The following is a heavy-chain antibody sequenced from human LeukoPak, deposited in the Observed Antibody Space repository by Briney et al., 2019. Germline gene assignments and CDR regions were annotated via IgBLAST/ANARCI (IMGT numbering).Heavy chain of an antibody. D-gene: IGHD5-12*01. CDR1: GGSISSYY. J-gene: IGHJ4*02. V-gene: IGHV4-4*09. CDR2: IYTSGST. Sequence: SETLSLTCTVSGGSISSYYWSWIRHPPGKGLEWIGYIYTSGSTNYNPSLKSRATISVDTSKNQFSLKLSSVTAADRGVYYCARHDRGYSGYGFDYWGQGTLVTVSS. CDR3: ARHDRGYSGYGFDY.